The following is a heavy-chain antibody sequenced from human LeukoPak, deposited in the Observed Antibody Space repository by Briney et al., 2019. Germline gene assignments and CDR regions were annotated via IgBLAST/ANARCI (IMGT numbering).Heavy chain of an antibody. Sequence: GGSLRLFCVGSGFTIHYHPMQWVRQAPGKGLECVQGIDWNIGRIGYADSVKGRFTISRDNPKTSLYLQMNSLRAEDTALYYCGKDVLAGGLDVWGQGTTVTVSS. J-gene: IGHJ6*02. V-gene: IGHV3-9*01. CDR2: IDWNIGRI. CDR3: GKDVLAGGLDV. CDR1: GFTIHYHP.